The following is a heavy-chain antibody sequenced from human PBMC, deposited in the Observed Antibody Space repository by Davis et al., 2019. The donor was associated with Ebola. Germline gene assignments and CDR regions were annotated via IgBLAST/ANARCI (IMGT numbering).Heavy chain of an antibody. CDR1: GGSFSGYY. Sequence: GSLRLSCAVYGGSFSGYYWSWIRQPPGKGLEWIGEINHSGSTNYNPSLKSRVTISVDTSKNQFSLKLSSVTAADTAVYYCARIIPNYYYGMDVWGQGTTVTVSS. CDR2: INHSGST. CDR3: ARIIPNYYYGMDV. V-gene: IGHV4-34*01. J-gene: IGHJ6*02.